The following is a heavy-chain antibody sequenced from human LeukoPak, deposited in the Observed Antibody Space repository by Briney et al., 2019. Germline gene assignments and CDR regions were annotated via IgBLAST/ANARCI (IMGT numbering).Heavy chain of an antibody. D-gene: IGHD5-12*01. CDR3: ARLRSYFQH. Sequence: SETLSLTCADYGGSFSGYYWSWIRQPPGKGLEWIWEINHSGSTNYNPSLKSRVAISVDTSKNPFSLNLSSVTAADTAVYYCARLRSYFQHWGQGTLVTVSS. J-gene: IGHJ1*01. CDR1: GGSFSGYY. CDR2: INHSGST. V-gene: IGHV4-34*01.